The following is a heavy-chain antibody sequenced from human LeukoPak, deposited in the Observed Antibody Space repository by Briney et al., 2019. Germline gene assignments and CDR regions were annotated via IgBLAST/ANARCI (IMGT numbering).Heavy chain of an antibody. J-gene: IGHJ4*02. Sequence: GGSLRLSCAASEFTFSSYGMHWIRQAPGKGLEWVAVISYGGSNKYYADSVKGRFTISRDNSKNTLYLQMNSLRAEDTAVYYCAREGYCSGGSCYRGPGSFDYWGQGTLVTVSS. CDR2: ISYGGSNK. V-gene: IGHV3-30*03. D-gene: IGHD2-15*01. CDR3: AREGYCSGGSCYRGPGSFDY. CDR1: EFTFSSYG.